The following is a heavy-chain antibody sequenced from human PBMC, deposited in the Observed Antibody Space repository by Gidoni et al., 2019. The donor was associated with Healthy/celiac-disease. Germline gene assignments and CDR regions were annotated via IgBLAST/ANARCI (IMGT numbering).Heavy chain of an antibody. V-gene: IGHV3-15*07. D-gene: IGHD3-22*01. CDR2: IKSKTDGGTT. J-gene: IGHJ4*02. CDR3: TTDQDYYESSGYPETAIDY. Sequence: EVQLVESGGGLVKPGGSLRLSCAASGFTFSTSGLNWVRQAPGKGLGWVGRIKSKTDGGTTDYAAPVKGRFTISRDDSKNTLYLQMNSLKTEDTAVYYCTTDQDYYESSGYPETAIDYWGQGTLVTVSS. CDR1: GFTFSTSG.